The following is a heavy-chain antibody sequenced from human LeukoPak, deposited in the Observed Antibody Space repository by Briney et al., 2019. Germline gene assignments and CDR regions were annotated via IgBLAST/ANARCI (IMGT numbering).Heavy chain of an antibody. CDR2: ISYDGRQN. V-gene: IGHV3-30*18. CDR1: GFTFSSYG. CDR3: ANPTAAGISDY. D-gene: IGHD6-13*01. Sequence: PGRSLRLSCAASGFTFSSYGMHWVRQAPGKGLEWVAVISYDGRQNYYADSVKGRFTISRDNSKNTLYLQMNSLRAEDTAVYYCANPTAAGISDYWGQGTLVTVSS. J-gene: IGHJ4*02.